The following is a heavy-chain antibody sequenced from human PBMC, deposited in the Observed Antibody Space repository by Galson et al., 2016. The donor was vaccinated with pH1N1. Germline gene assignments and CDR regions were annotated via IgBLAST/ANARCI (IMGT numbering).Heavy chain of an antibody. Sequence: TLSLTCTVSGGSISSTDYYWNWIRQPAGKGLEWIGRIYSSGRTNYNPSLKTRVTMSVDTSKNQFSLKLRSVTAADPAVYFWARDRAPDSIDWLSYLDSWGQGTLVTVSS. J-gene: IGHJ4*01. D-gene: IGHD3-9*01. CDR3: ARDRAPDSIDWLSYLDS. V-gene: IGHV4-61*02. CDR1: GGSISSTDYY. CDR2: IYSSGRT.